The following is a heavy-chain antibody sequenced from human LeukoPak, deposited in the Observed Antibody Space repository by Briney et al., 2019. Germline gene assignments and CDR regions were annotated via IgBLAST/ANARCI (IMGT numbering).Heavy chain of an antibody. CDR2: IYYSGST. CDR3: ARLTPVTYYDFWSGYPNWFDP. J-gene: IGHJ5*02. CDR1: GGSISSSSYY. D-gene: IGHD3-3*01. V-gene: IGHV4-39*01. Sequence: SETLSLTCTVSGGSISSSSYYWGWIRQPPGKGLEWIGSIYYSGSTYYNPSLKSRVTISVDTSKNQFSLKLSSVTAADTAVYYCARLTPVTYYDFWSGYPNWFDPWGQGTLVTVSS.